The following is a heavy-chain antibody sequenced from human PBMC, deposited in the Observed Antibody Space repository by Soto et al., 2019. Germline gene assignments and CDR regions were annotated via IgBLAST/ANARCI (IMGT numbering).Heavy chain of an antibody. V-gene: IGHV3-9*01. CDR1: GFTFDDYA. CDR2: ISWNSGSI. D-gene: IGHD3-3*01. Sequence: GGSLRLSCAASGFTFDDYAMHWVRQAPGKGLEWVSGISWNSGSIGYADSVKGRFTISRDNAKNSLYLQMNSLRAEDTALYYCAKGYYDFWSGWFDYWGQGTLVTVSS. J-gene: IGHJ4*02. CDR3: AKGYYDFWSGWFDY.